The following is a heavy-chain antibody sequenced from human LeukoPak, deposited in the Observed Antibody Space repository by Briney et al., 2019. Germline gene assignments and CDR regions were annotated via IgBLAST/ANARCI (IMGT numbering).Heavy chain of an antibody. CDR3: ARETLRNAFDI. V-gene: IGHV1-69*04. Sequence: GASVKVSCKASGGTFSSYAISWVRQAPGQGLEWMGRIIPILGIANYAQKFQGRVTITADKSTSTAYMELSSLRSEDTAVYYCARETLRNAFDIWGQGTMVTVSS. CDR2: IIPILGIA. CDR1: GGTFSSYA. D-gene: IGHD4-17*01. J-gene: IGHJ3*02.